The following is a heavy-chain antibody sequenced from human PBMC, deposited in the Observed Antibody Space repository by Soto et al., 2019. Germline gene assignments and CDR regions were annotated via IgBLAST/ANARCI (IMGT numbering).Heavy chain of an antibody. J-gene: IGHJ6*02. Sequence: GSLRLSCAASGFTFSSYEMNWVRQAPGKGLEWVSYISSSGSTIYYADSVKGRFTISRDNAKNSLYLQMNSLRAEDTAVYYCARDQVGCSSTSCYTTLSLSYYYYGMDVWGQGTTVTSP. CDR1: GFTFSSYE. V-gene: IGHV3-48*03. CDR2: ISSSGSTI. D-gene: IGHD2-2*02. CDR3: ARDQVGCSSTSCYTTLSLSYYYYGMDV.